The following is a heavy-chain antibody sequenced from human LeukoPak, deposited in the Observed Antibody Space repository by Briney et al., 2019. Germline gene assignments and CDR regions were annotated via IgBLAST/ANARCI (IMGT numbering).Heavy chain of an antibody. J-gene: IGHJ4*02. CDR2: IYHRGSP. D-gene: IGHD3-22*01. Sequence: PSETLSLTCTVSGGSVSSTTYYWSWIRQPPGKGLEWIAEIYHRGSPNYNPSLKSRVTISVDKSKNQFSLKLSSVSAADTAVYYCASRRYYDSTGYFPYWGQGTLVTVSS. CDR3: ASRRYYDSTGYFPY. V-gene: IGHV4-39*07. CDR1: GGSVSSTTYY.